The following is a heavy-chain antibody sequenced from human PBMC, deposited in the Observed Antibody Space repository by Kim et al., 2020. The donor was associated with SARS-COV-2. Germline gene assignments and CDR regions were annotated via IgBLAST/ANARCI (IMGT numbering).Heavy chain of an antibody. CDR1: GYTFTGYY. CDR3: ARGGGSYSGNYYYDMDV. Sequence: ASVKVSCKASGYTFTGYYMHWVRQAPGQGLEWMGWINPNSGGTNYAQKFQGWVTMTRDTSISTAYMELSRVRSDDTAVYYWARGGGSYSGNYYYDMDVWGQGTTVTVSS. J-gene: IGHJ6*02. V-gene: IGHV1-2*04. CDR2: INPNSGGT. D-gene: IGHD1-26*01.